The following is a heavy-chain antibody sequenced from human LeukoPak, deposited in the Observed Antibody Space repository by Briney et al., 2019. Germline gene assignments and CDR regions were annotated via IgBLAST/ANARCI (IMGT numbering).Heavy chain of an antibody. V-gene: IGHV4-30-2*01. D-gene: IGHD6-19*01. CDR2: IYHSGRT. CDR3: ARSPLVYSSGWYGNYFDY. Sequence: SQTLSLTCAASGGSISSGGYSWSCIPQPPGKGLERVGCIYHSGRTYYNPSLKSRVTISVDRSKNQFSLKLSSVTAADTAVYYCARSPLVYSSGWYGNYFDYWGQGTLVTVSS. CDR1: GGSISSGGYS. J-gene: IGHJ4*02.